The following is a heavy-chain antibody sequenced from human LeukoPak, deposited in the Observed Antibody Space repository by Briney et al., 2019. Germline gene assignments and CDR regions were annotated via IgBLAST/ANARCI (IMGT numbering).Heavy chain of an antibody. Sequence: SETLSLTCAVYGGSFSGYYWSWIRQPPGKGLEWIGEINHSGSTNYNPSLKSRVTISVDTSKNQFSLKLSSVTAADTAVYYCARESGGIAARPFDYWGQGTLVTVSS. V-gene: IGHV4-34*01. D-gene: IGHD6-6*01. J-gene: IGHJ4*02. CDR3: ARESGGIAARPFDY. CDR2: INHSGST. CDR1: GGSFSGYY.